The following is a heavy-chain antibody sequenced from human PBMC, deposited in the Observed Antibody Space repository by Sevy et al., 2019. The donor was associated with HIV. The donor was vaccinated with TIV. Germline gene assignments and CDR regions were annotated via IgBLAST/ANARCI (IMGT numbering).Heavy chain of an antibody. Sequence: GGSLRLSCAASGFPFSNFAMSWVRQAPGKGLEWVSTLIGGGSRPYYADSVTGRFIISRDNSRNTLYLQMNSLRAEDTAIYYCAKRRVQSGLSGGGANYGMDVWGRGTTVTVSS. CDR1: GFPFSNFA. CDR2: LIGGGSRP. V-gene: IGHV3-23*01. D-gene: IGHD2-8*02. CDR3: AKRRVQSGLSGGGANYGMDV. J-gene: IGHJ6*02.